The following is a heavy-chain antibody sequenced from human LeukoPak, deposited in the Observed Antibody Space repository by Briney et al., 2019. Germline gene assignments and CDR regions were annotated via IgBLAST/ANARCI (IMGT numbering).Heavy chain of an antibody. Sequence: SETLSLTCAVYGESFSGYYWSWIRQPPGKGLEWIGEINHSGSTNYNPSLKSRVTISVDTSKNQFSLKLSSVAAADTAVYYCAREGEAYGLNWFDPWGQGTLVTVSS. CDR3: AREGEAYGLNWFDP. CDR2: INHSGST. D-gene: IGHD3-10*01. J-gene: IGHJ5*02. CDR1: GESFSGYY. V-gene: IGHV4-34*01.